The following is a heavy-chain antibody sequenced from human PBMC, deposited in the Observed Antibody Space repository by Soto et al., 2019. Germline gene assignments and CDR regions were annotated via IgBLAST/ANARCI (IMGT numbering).Heavy chain of an antibody. J-gene: IGHJ4*02. CDR1: GVSFDMYS. Sequence: GGSLRIACPSSGVSFDMYSMNGVRQDPGKGLEWVSYISSNSVTIFDTDSGRGRFTISRDNAKNSLYLQMNSLRDEDTAVYYCAREDILGTSSFDYWGQGTLVTVPS. V-gene: IGHV3-48*02. CDR3: AREDILGTSSFDY. CDR2: ISSNSVTI. D-gene: IGHD1-26*01.